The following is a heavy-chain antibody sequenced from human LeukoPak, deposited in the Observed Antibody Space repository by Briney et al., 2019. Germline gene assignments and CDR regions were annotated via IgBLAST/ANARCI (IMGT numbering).Heavy chain of an antibody. CDR2: IFGSGGSP. CDR1: GFTFGSYA. J-gene: IGHJ4*02. D-gene: IGHD5-18*01. CDR3: GKTTVGYSSGQKPAWPVDY. Sequence: GGSLRLSCEASGFTFGSYAMHGVRQAPGKGLEWVAGIFGSGGSPHYADSVKGRFTISRDNSQNTVYLHINSLRAEYTAVYYCGKTTVGYSSGQKPAWPVDYWGQGTLVTVSS. V-gene: IGHV3-23*01.